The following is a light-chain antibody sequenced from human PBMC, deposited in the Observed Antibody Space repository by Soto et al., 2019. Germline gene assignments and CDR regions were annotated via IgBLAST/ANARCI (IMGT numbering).Light chain of an antibody. V-gene: IGKV3-15*01. CDR1: QSVSIN. Sequence: EIVMTQSPATLSVSPGERATLSCRASQSVSINLAWYQQKPGQAPRLLISGASTRATGIPGRFSGSGSGTEFTLTISSLQSEDFAVYYCQQYNNWPPYIFGQGTKLEIK. CDR3: QQYNNWPPYI. J-gene: IGKJ2*01. CDR2: GAS.